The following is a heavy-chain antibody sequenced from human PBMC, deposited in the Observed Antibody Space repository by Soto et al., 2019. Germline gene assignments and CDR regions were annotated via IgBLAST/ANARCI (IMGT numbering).Heavy chain of an antibody. J-gene: IGHJ6*02. D-gene: IGHD2-2*01. CDR3: ARDLNCISTSCYAPYYGMDV. Sequence: QVQLVQSGAEVKKPGSSVKVSCKASGGTFSSYAISWVRQAPGQGLEWMGGIIPIFGTANYAQKFQGRVTITADESTSTAYMELSSLISEDTAVYYCARDLNCISTSCYAPYYGMDVWGQGTTVTVSS. CDR2: IIPIFGTA. CDR1: GGTFSSYA. V-gene: IGHV1-69*12.